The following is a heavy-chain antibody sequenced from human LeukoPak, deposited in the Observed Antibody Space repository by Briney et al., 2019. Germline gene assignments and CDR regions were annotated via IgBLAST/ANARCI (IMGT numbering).Heavy chain of an antibody. CDR2: SRNKANSYTT. D-gene: IGHD6-19*01. J-gene: IGHJ4*02. CDR1: GFTFRDHY. V-gene: IGHV3-72*01. Sequence: PGGSLRLSCAASGFTFRDHYMDWVRQAPGKGLEWVGRSRNKANSYTTDYAASVKGRFTISRDDSKNSLYLQMNSLKTEDTAVYYCARAYTSGWYSPGYWGQGTLVTVSS. CDR3: ARAYTSGWYSPGY.